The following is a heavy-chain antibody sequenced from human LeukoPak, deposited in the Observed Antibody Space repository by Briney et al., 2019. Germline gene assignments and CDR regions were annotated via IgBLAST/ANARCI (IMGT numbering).Heavy chain of an antibody. Sequence: ASVKVSCKASGYTFTGYYMHWVRQAPGQGLEWMGWINPNSGGTNYAQKFQGRVTMTRDTSISTAYMELSRLRSDDTAVYYCARVPRYCGGDCYDVWFDPWGQGTLVTVSS. CDR1: GYTFTGYY. J-gene: IGHJ5*02. CDR3: ARVPRYCGGDCYDVWFDP. V-gene: IGHV1-2*02. CDR2: INPNSGGT. D-gene: IGHD2-21*02.